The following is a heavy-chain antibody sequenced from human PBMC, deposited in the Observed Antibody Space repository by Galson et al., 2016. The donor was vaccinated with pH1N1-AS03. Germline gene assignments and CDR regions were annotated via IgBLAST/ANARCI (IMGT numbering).Heavy chain of an antibody. V-gene: IGHV4-59*08. J-gene: IGHJ4*02. CDR1: GGSIIGHH. Sequence: ETLSLTCTVSGGSIIGHHWSWIRQPPGKGLEWIGHIPYNGDNKYNPSLKTRVTISMDTSTNQLALTLSFVTATDTAVYYCAAFVEGGGGSGYWGQGRLVTVS. D-gene: IGHD1-26*01. CDR3: AAFVEGGGGSGY. CDR2: IPYNGDN.